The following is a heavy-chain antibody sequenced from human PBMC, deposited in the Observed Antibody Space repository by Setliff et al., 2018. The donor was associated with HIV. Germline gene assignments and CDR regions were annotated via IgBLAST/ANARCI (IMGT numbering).Heavy chain of an antibody. CDR3: ARVLEQVVSDY. CDR2: IYTSGST. Sequence: PSETLSLTCTVSGGSISSGSYYWSWIRQPAGKGLEWIGHIYTSGSTNYNPSLKSRVTISVDTSKNQFSLKLSSVTAADTAVYYCARVLEQVVSDYWGQGTQVTVSS. J-gene: IGHJ4*02. CDR1: GGSISSGSYY. D-gene: IGHD6-6*01. V-gene: IGHV4-61*09.